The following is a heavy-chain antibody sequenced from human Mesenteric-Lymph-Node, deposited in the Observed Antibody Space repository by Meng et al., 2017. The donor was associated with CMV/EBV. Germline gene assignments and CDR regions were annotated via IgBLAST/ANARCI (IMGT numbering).Heavy chain of an antibody. CDR3: ARVRNYDFWSGYFDY. CDR1: GFTFSDHY. Sequence: GGSLRLSCAASGFTFSDHYMTWIRQAPGKGLEWLSYISYTGSTIYYTDSVKGRFTISRDNAKNSLYLQMNSLRAEDTAVYYCARVRNYDFWSGYFDYWGQGTLVTVSS. CDR2: ISYTGSTI. J-gene: IGHJ4*02. V-gene: IGHV3-11*01. D-gene: IGHD3-3*01.